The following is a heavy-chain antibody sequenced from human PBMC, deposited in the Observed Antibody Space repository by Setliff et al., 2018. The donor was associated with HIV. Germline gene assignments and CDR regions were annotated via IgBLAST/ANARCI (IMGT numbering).Heavy chain of an antibody. V-gene: IGHV4-39*07. J-gene: IGHJ3*02. CDR3: ARRRWELLKRGAAFDI. D-gene: IGHD1-26*01. Sequence: SETLSLTCTVSGGSISSGSYYWSWIRQPAGKGPEWIGSIYYSGSTYYNPSLKSRVTISVDTSKNQFSLKLSSVTAADSAVYYCARRRWELLKRGAAFDIWGQGTMVTVS. CDR2: IYYSGST. CDR1: GGSISSGSYY.